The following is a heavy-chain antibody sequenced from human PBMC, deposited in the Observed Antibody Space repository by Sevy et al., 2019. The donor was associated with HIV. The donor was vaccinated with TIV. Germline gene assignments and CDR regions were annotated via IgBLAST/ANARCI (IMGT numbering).Heavy chain of an antibody. Sequence: GGSLRLSCEASGFTFSKYSMSWVRQAPGKGLEWVSTFSFGCGRINYADSVKGRLTISRDDSKNTLYLQMNSLRAEDTAVYYCAREGCTKPHDYWGQGSLVTVSS. CDR2: FSFGCGRI. V-gene: IGHV3-23*01. D-gene: IGHD2-8*01. J-gene: IGHJ4*02. CDR1: GFTFSKYS. CDR3: AREGCTKPHDY.